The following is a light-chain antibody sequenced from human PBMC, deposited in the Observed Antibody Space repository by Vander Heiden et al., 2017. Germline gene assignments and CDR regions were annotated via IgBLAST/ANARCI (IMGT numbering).Light chain of an antibody. CDR1: QSISSY. V-gene: IGKV1-39*01. CDR3: QQNYSNPSIT. Sequence: DIQMTQSPSSLSASVGDRVTITCRASQSISSYLNWYQQKPGKAPKLLIYAASSLQSGVPSRFSGSGYGKDFTLTISSRQPEDFASYYCQQNYSNPSITFGQGTQLEIK. CDR2: AAS. J-gene: IGKJ5*01.